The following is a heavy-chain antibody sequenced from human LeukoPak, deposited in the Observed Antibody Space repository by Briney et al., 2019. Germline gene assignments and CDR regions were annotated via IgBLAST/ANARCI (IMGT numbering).Heavy chain of an antibody. Sequence: GGSLRLSCAVSGFTFSNYWMHWVREAPGKGLVWVSRISPDGSSTNYADSVKGRFTISRDNAKNTLYLQVNSLRAEDTAVYYCASRRIYSDYQDDYWGQGTLVTVSS. CDR1: GFTFSNYW. V-gene: IGHV3-74*01. D-gene: IGHD4-11*01. CDR2: ISPDGSST. CDR3: ASRRIYSDYQDDY. J-gene: IGHJ4*02.